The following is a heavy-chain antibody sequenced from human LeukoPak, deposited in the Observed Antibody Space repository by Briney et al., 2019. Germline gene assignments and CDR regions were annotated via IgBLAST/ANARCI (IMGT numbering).Heavy chain of an antibody. CDR1: GGSISSSSYY. Sequence: SETLSLTCTVSGGSISSSSYYWGWIRQPPGKGLEWIGSIYYSGSTYYNPSLKSRVTISVDTSKNQFSLKLSSVTAADTAVYYCARRGGYYAHYFDYWGQGTLVTVSS. CDR2: IYYSGST. J-gene: IGHJ4*02. CDR3: ARRGGYYAHYFDY. V-gene: IGHV4-39*01. D-gene: IGHD3-10*01.